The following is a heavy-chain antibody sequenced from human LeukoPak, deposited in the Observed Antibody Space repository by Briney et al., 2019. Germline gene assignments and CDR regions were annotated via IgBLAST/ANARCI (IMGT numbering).Heavy chain of an antibody. CDR2: INLSGGTT. CDR3: ARGRPGSGWSFDY. CDR1: GYTFTTYY. D-gene: IGHD6-19*01. J-gene: IGHJ4*02. V-gene: IGHV1-46*01. Sequence: GASVKVSCKASGYTFTTYYMHWVRQAPGQGLEWMGLINLSGGTTNYAQKFQGRVTMTRDTSTTTVYMELSSLRSEDTAVYYCARGRPGSGWSFDYWGQGTLVTVSS.